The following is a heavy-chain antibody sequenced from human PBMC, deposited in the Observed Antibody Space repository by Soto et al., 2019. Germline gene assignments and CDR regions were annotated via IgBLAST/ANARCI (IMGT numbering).Heavy chain of an antibody. CDR3: ARDPWAADY. CDR2: IYSGGST. Sequence: GGSLRLSCAASGFTGSTKYRSWVRQAPGKGLEWVSVIYSGGSTFYADSVRGRFTISRDNSKNTVNLQMNSLRAEDTAVYYCARDPWAADYWGQGTLVTVSS. CDR1: GFTGSTKY. D-gene: IGHD3-16*01. V-gene: IGHV3-66*01. J-gene: IGHJ4*02.